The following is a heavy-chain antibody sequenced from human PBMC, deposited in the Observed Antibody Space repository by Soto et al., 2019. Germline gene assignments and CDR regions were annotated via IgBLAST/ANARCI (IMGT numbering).Heavy chain of an antibody. Sequence: GGSLRLSCAASGFTFSRYAMSWVRQAPGKGLEWVSAISGSGGSTYYADSVKGRFTISRDNSKNTLYLQMNSLRAEDTAVYYCASRGIVAAGTVGLVDYYYYMDVWGKGTTVTVSS. CDR3: ASRGIVAAGTVGLVDYYYYMDV. V-gene: IGHV3-23*01. CDR2: ISGSGGST. CDR1: GFTFSRYA. D-gene: IGHD6-13*01. J-gene: IGHJ6*03.